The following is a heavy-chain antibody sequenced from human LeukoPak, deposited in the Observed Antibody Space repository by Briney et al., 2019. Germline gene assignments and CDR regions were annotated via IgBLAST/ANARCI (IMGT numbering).Heavy chain of an antibody. Sequence: SETLSLTCTVSGGSISSYYWSWIRQPPGEGLEWIGYIYYSGSTNYNPSLKSRVTISVDTSKNHFSLRLSSVTAADTALYFCTRGRYAGTSYYFDYWGQGTLVTVSS. CDR1: GGSISSYY. CDR2: IYYSGST. D-gene: IGHD4-23*01. J-gene: IGHJ4*02. CDR3: TRGRYAGTSYYFDY. V-gene: IGHV4-59*01.